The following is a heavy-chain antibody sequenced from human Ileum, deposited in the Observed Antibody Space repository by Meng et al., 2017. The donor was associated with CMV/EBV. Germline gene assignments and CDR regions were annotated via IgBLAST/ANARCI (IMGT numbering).Heavy chain of an antibody. Sequence: GGSLRLSCAASGFTFSSYWMHWVRQAPGKGLVWVSRINSDGSSTSYADSVKGRFTISRDNAKNTLYLQMNSLRAEDTAVYYCARNDYDSSGYYHYYYYYGMDVWGQGTTVTVSS. CDR3: ARNDYDSSGYYHYYYYYGMDV. CDR2: INSDGSST. CDR1: GFTFSSYW. V-gene: IGHV3-74*01. J-gene: IGHJ6*02. D-gene: IGHD3-22*01.